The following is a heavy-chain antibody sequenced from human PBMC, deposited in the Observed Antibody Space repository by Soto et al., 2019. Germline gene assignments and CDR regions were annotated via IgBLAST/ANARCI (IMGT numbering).Heavy chain of an antibody. CDR1: GGSISSYY. CDR2: IYYSGST. Sequence: SETLSLTCTVSGGSISSYYWSWIRQPPGKGLEWIGYIYYSGSTNYNPSLKSRVTISVDASKNQFSLKLSSVTAADTAVYYCARGFRLELRHYYGMDVWGQGTTVTVSS. V-gene: IGHV4-59*01. J-gene: IGHJ6*02. D-gene: IGHD1-7*01. CDR3: ARGFRLELRHYYGMDV.